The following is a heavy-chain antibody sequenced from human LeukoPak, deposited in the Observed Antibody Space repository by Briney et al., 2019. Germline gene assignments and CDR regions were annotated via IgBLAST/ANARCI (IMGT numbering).Heavy chain of an antibody. J-gene: IGHJ4*02. CDR3: ARDYGRTYYFDY. Sequence: ASVKVSCKASGYTFTSYDINWVRQATGQGLEWMGWMNPNSGNTGYAQKFQGRVTMTRNTSISTAYMELSSLRSEDTAVYCCARDYGRTYYFDYWGQGTLVTVSS. V-gene: IGHV1-8*01. D-gene: IGHD3-16*01. CDR1: GYTFTSYD. CDR2: MNPNSGNT.